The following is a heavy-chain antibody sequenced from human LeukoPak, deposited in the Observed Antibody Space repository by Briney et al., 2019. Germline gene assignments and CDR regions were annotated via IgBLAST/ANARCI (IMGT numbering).Heavy chain of an antibody. J-gene: IGHJ6*02. V-gene: IGHV1-18*01. CDR1: GYTFTSYG. CDR2: ISAYNGNT. D-gene: IGHD6-6*01. CDR3: ANMYSSSSPTREYYGIDV. Sequence: GASVKVSCKASGYTFTSYGISWVRQAPGQGLEWMGWISAYNGNTNYAQKLQGRVTMTTDTSTSTAYMELRSLRSDDTAVYYWANMYSSSSPTREYYGIDVWGQGTTVTVSS.